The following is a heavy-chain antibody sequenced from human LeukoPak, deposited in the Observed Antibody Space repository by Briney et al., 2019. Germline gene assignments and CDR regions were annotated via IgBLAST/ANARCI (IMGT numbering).Heavy chain of an antibody. D-gene: IGHD3-10*01. Sequence: GGSLRLSCAASGFTFSSYGMHWVRQAPGKGLEWVAFIRYDGSNKYYADSVKGRFTISRDNSKNTLYLQMNSLRAEDTAVYYCARERTYYYGSGSYYRDAFDIWGQGTMVTVSS. CDR3: ARERTYYYGSGSYYRDAFDI. CDR2: IRYDGSNK. CDR1: GFTFSSYG. V-gene: IGHV3-30*02. J-gene: IGHJ3*02.